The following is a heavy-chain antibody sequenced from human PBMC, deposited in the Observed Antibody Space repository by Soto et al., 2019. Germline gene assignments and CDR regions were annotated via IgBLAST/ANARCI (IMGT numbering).Heavy chain of an antibody. CDR2: IYYSGST. CDR3: ARSPEATVTAVDY. Sequence: QVQLQESGPGLVKPSQTLSLTCTVSGGSISSGGYYWSWISQHPGKGLEWIGYIYYSGSTYYNPSLKSRVTLSVDTSKNQFSLKLSSVTAADTAVYYCARSPEATVTAVDYWGQGTLVTVSS. CDR1: GGSISSGGYY. D-gene: IGHD4-17*01. V-gene: IGHV4-31*03. J-gene: IGHJ4*02.